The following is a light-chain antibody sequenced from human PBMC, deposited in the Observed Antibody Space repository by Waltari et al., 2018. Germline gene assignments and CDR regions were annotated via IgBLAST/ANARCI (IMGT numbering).Light chain of an antibody. Sequence: IVMTQSPATLSVSPGERATLSCRVSQIISTNLAWFQEKPGQAPRLLIYGASTRATGVPARVSGSGSGTYFTLVISSLQSEDFAVYYCQQYDKWLRYSFGQGTKLEIK. J-gene: IGKJ2*01. CDR1: QIISTN. CDR2: GAS. CDR3: QQYDKWLRYS. V-gene: IGKV3-15*01.